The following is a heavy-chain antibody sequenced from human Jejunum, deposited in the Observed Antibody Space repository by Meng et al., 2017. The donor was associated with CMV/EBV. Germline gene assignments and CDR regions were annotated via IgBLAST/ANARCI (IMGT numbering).Heavy chain of an antibody. V-gene: IGHV4-59*01. J-gene: IGHJ4*02. CDR2: IYNTGRA. Sequence: GGTISDYTWSWLRQPPVKGLELLAYIYNTGRANYNTYDASLKTQITMSLDTSKNQFSLKLSSVTTADTAVYYCARGHYIFNYFDYWGQGTLVTVSS. D-gene: IGHD4-11*01. CDR1: GGTISDYT. CDR3: ARGHYIFNYFDY.